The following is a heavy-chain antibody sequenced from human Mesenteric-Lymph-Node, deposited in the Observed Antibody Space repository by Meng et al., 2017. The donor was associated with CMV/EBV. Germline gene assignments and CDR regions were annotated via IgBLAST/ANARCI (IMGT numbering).Heavy chain of an antibody. V-gene: IGHV3-23*01. J-gene: IGHJ4*02. CDR1: GFTFSSYA. CDR2: ISGSGGST. Sequence: SGFTFSSYAMSWVRQAPGKGLEWVSVISGSGGSTYYADSVKGRFTISRDNSKNTLYLQMNSLRAEDTAVYYCAKDQIVATISPRASDYWGQGTLVTVSS. CDR3: AKDQIVATISPRASDY. D-gene: IGHD5-12*01.